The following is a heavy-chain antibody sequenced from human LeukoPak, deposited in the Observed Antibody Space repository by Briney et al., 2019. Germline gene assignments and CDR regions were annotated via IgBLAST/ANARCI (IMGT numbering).Heavy chain of an antibody. D-gene: IGHD6-13*01. CDR1: GGSISTRSYY. V-gene: IGHV4-39*01. Sequence: SETLSLTRIVSGGSISTRSYYWGWIRQPPGKGPEWIGSMFYSGSTYYNPSLKTRVTISVDTSKNQFSLKLSSVTAADTAVYYCGRNSIAVAGTSWFDPWGQGTLVTVSS. CDR3: GRNSIAVAGTSWFDP. CDR2: MFYSGST. J-gene: IGHJ5*02.